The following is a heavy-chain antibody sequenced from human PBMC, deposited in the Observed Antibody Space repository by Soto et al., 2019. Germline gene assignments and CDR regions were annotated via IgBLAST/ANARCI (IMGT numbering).Heavy chain of an antibody. CDR3: APQIDTVMVFRD. V-gene: IGHV1-18*01. D-gene: IGHD5-18*01. Sequence: QVQLVQSGAEVKKPGASVKVSCKASDKTFLSYGISWVRQGPGQGLEWMGWISPYNGNTNYAQKLQGRVTMTTDTSTSTAYMELRSLRSDDTAVYYSAPQIDTVMVFRDWGQGTLVTVSS. CDR2: ISPYNGNT. J-gene: IGHJ4*02. CDR1: DKTFLSYG.